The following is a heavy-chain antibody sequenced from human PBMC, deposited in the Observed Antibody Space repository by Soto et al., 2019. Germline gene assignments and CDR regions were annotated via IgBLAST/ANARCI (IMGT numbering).Heavy chain of an antibody. Sequence: PSETLSLTCTVSCASISSGNYYWSWIRQPPGKGLEWIGEINHSGSANYNPSLKSRVTISVDTSKNQFSLKLSSVTAADTAVYYCARTSRFEYWGQGTLVTVSS. V-gene: IGHV4-39*07. J-gene: IGHJ4*02. CDR3: ARTSRFEY. D-gene: IGHD6-6*01. CDR2: INHSGSA. CDR1: CASISSGNYY.